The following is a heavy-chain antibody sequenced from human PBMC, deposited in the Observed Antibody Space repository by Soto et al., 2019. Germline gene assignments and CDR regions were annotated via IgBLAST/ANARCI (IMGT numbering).Heavy chain of an antibody. Sequence: PGGSLRLSCAASGFTFSSYAMSWVRQAPGKGLEWVSAISGSGGSTYYADSVKGRFTISRDNSKNTLYLQMNSLRAEDTAVYYCARGTPRWDSSGYHILPFDYWGQGTLVTVSS. D-gene: IGHD3-22*01. V-gene: IGHV3-23*01. CDR1: GFTFSSYA. CDR2: ISGSGGST. J-gene: IGHJ4*02. CDR3: ARGTPRWDSSGYHILPFDY.